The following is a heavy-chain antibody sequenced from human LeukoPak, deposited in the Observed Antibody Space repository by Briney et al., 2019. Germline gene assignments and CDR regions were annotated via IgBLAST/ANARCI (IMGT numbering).Heavy chain of an antibody. CDR1: GYTFTSYY. CDR3: ARGSVSGVGYYYYYMDV. Sequence: ASVKVSCKASGYTFTSYYMHWVRQAPGQGLEWMGIINPSGGSTSYAQKFQGRVTMTRDASTSTVYMKLSSLRSEDTAVYYCARGSVSGVGYYYYYMDVWGKGTTVTVSS. J-gene: IGHJ6*03. CDR2: INPSGGST. V-gene: IGHV1-46*01. D-gene: IGHD2-8*01.